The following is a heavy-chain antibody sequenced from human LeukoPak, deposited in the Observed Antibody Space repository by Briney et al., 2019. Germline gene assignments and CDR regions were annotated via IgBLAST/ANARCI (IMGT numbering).Heavy chain of an antibody. CDR3: AGDVLGGTLYNWFDP. Sequence: HGESLKISCKGSGYSFTSYWIGWVRQMPGKGLEWVGIIYPGDSDTRYSPSFQGPVTISADKSISTAYLQGSNLKASDTAMYYCAGDVLGGTLYNWFDPWGQGTLVTVSS. V-gene: IGHV5-51*01. J-gene: IGHJ5*02. CDR2: IYPGDSDT. D-gene: IGHD3-16*01. CDR1: GYSFTSYW.